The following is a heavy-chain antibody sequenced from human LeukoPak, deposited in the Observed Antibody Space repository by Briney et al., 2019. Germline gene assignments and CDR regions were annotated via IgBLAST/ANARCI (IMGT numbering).Heavy chain of an antibody. CDR2: INHNGNVN. Sequence: GGSLRLSCAASGFTVSSNYMNWVRQAPGKGLEWVASINHNGNVNYYVDSVKGRFTISRDNAKNSLYLQMSNLRAEDTAVYFCARGGGLDVWGQGATVTVSS. D-gene: IGHD3-16*01. CDR1: GFTVSSNY. V-gene: IGHV3-7*03. J-gene: IGHJ6*02. CDR3: ARGGGLDV.